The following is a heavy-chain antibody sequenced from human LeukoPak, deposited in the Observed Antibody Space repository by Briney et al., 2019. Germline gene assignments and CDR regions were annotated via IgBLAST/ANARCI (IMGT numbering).Heavy chain of an antibody. CDR1: GGTFSSYA. CDR2: IIPIFGTA. CDR3: ARIRDGYNDAYDI. J-gene: IGHJ3*02. V-gene: IGHV1-69*05. D-gene: IGHD5-24*01. Sequence: GSSVKVSCKASGGTFSSYAISWVRQAPGQGLEWMGGIIPIFGTANYAQNFQGRLTMTRDTSTTTVYMELSSLRSEDTAIYYCARIRDGYNDAYDIWGQGTVVTVPS.